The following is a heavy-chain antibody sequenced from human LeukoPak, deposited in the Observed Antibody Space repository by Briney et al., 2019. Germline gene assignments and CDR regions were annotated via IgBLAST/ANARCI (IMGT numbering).Heavy chain of an antibody. V-gene: IGHV4-34*01. J-gene: IGHJ4*02. CDR2: INHSGST. CDR3: ARDDWFVGY. D-gene: IGHD3-9*01. CDR1: GGSFSGYY. Sequence: TSETLSLTCAVYGGSFSGYYWSWIRQPPGKGLEWIGEINHSGSTNYNPSLKSRVTISVDTSKNQFSLKLSSVTAADTAVYYCARDDWFVGYWGQGTLVTVSS.